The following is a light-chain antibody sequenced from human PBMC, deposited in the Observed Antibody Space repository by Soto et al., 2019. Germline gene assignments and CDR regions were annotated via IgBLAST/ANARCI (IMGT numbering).Light chain of an antibody. CDR1: QRVSNS. CDR2: NAS. Sequence: SGHRTRGASQRVSNSLARYHRKPGQAPRRLIYNASNRATGIPSRFSGIVAGTDFTLTISSLEAEEIADDYCEQRMNWHPTFCQRTQQEI. J-gene: IGKJ5*01. V-gene: IGKV3D-11*01. CDR3: EQRMNWHPT.